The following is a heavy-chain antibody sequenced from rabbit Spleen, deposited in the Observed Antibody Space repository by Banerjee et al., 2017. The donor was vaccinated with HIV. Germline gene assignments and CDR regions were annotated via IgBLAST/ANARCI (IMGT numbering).Heavy chain of an antibody. D-gene: IGHD1-1*01. Sequence: QEQLVESGGGLVQPEGSLQLSCTASGFSFSDKAVMCWVRQAPGKGLEWIACIYGGSAGSTYYASWAKGRFTISKTSSTTVTLRMTSLTAADTATYFCARDLVAIIGWNFNLWGPGTLVTVS. CDR1: GFSFSDKAV. CDR3: ARDLVAIIGWNFNL. CDR2: IYGGSAGST. V-gene: IGHV1S45*01. J-gene: IGHJ4*01.